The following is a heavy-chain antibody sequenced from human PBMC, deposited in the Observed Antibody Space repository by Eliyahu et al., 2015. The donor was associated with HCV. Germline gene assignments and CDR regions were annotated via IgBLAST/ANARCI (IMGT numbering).Heavy chain of an antibody. D-gene: IGHD6-19*01. J-gene: IGHJ1*01. Sequence: QVQLVQSGAEVKKPGAXVKVSCXAXGYTFTDHYXHWXRQXPGQGPEWMGWINPNXGGTSHAQKFQGRVAVTRDTSISTAYMELSSLRYDDTAVYYCVRDAGSIVVAGDFQHWGQGTLVIVSS. CDR3: VRDAGSIVVAGDFQH. CDR2: INPNXGGT. CDR1: GYTFTDHY. V-gene: IGHV1-2*02.